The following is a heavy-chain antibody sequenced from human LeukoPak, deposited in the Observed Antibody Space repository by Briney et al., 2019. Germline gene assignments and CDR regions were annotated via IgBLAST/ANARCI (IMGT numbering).Heavy chain of an antibody. CDR2: IYPGDSDT. Sequence: GESLKISCKGSGYRFTSYWIGWVRQMPGKGLEWMGIIYPGDSDTRYSPSFQGQVTISADKSISTAYLQWSSLKASDTAMYYCATHDSSGYPFPDAFDIWGQGTMVTVSS. CDR1: GYRFTSYW. J-gene: IGHJ3*02. V-gene: IGHV5-51*01. D-gene: IGHD3-22*01. CDR3: ATHDSSGYPFPDAFDI.